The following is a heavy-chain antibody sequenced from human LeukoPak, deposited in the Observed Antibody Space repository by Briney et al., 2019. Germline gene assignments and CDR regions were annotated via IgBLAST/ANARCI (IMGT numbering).Heavy chain of an antibody. J-gene: IGHJ6*03. CDR2: INHSGSN. D-gene: IGHD2-2*01. Sequence: SETLSLTCAVYGVSFSGYYWSWIRQPPGKGLVWIGEINHSGSNKYNPSLKSRVTRSVDTSKNQFSLKLSSATAADSAVYYCARQYQLLFGVCYYYCMHGWRKGRTLTVSS. CDR1: GVSFSGYY. CDR3: ARQYQLLFGVCYYYCMHG. V-gene: IGHV4-34*01.